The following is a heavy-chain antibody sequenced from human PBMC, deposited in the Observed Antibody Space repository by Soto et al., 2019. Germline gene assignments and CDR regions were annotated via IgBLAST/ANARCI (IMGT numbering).Heavy chain of an antibody. CDR3: ARSSQPTRGIHWYFDF. Sequence: QVQLVESGGGVVQPGRSLGLSCAASGFTFNTYGMHWVRQAPGKGLEWVAAISYDGINKYYADSVKGRFTISRDNSKNTLYVQMNSLRAEDTAVYYCARSSQPTRGIHWYFDFWGRGILVTVSS. J-gene: IGHJ2*01. CDR1: GFTFNTYG. V-gene: IGHV3-30*03. D-gene: IGHD2-2*01. CDR2: ISYDGINK.